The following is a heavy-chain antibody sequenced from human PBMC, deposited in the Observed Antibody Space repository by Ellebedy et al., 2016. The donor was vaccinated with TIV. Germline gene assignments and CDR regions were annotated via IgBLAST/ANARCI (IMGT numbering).Heavy chain of an antibody. J-gene: IGHJ4*02. CDR1: GGSFSGYY. V-gene: IGHV4-34*01. CDR2: INHSGST. Sequence: SETLSLTXAVYGGSFSGYYWSWIRQPPGKGLEWIGEINHSGSTNYNPSLKSRVTISVDTSKNQFSLKLSSVTAADTAVYYCAREGRGYSFWGQGTLVTVSS. CDR3: AREGRGYSF. D-gene: IGHD5-18*01.